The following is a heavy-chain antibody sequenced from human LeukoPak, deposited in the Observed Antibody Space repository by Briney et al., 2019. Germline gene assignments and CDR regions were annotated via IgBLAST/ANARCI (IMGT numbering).Heavy chain of an antibody. J-gene: IGHJ3*02. CDR1: GFTFDDYG. CDR2: ISWNSGSI. CDR3: AKDRAEMAGPRWDAFDI. D-gene: IGHD5-24*01. V-gene: IGHV3-9*01. Sequence: GGSLRLSCAASGFTFDDYGMSWVRQAPGKGLEWVSGISWNSGSIGYADSVKGRFTISRDNAKNSLYLQMNSLRTEDTALYYCAKDRAEMAGPRWDAFDIWGQGTMVTVSS.